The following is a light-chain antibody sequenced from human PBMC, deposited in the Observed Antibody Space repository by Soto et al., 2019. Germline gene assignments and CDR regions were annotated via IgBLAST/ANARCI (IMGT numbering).Light chain of an antibody. CDR2: GNN. Sequence: QSAVTQPPSVSGAPGQRVTISCTGSSSNIGAGYDVHWYQQFPGRAPKLLIYGNNNRPSGVPDRFSGSKSGTSASLDITGLQAEDEADYYCQSFDTRLNAVVFGGGTKLTVL. J-gene: IGLJ2*01. CDR3: QSFDTRLNAVV. V-gene: IGLV1-40*01. CDR1: SSNIGAGYD.